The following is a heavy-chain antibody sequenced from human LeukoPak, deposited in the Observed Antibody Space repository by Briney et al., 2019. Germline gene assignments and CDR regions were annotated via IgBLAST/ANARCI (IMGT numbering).Heavy chain of an antibody. D-gene: IGHD2-21*02. CDR3: ARVESRDCSHDY. Sequence: ASVKVSCKASGYTFTSYGISWVRQAPGQGLEWMGWISAYNGNTNYAQKLQDRVTMTTDTSTSTAYMELRSLRSDDTAVYYCARVESRDCSHDYWGQGTLVTVSS. J-gene: IGHJ4*02. CDR2: ISAYNGNT. CDR1: GYTFTSYG. V-gene: IGHV1-18*01.